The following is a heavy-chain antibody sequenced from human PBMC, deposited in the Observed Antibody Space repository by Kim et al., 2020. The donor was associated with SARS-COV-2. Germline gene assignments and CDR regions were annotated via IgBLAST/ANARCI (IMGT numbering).Heavy chain of an antibody. J-gene: IGHJ4*02. V-gene: IGHV4-34*01. CDR2: INHSGST. CDR1: GGSFSGYY. CDR3: ARRNWYYYDSSGYYGY. Sequence: SETLSLTCAVYGGSFSGYYWSWIRQPPGKGLEWIGEINHSGSTNYNPSLKSRVTISVDTSKNQFSLKLSSVTAADTAVYYCARRNWYYYDSSGYYGYWGQGTLVTVSS. D-gene: IGHD3-22*01.